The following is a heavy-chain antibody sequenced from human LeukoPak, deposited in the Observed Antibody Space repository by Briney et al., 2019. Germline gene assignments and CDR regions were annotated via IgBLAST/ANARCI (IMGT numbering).Heavy chain of an antibody. CDR1: GYSISSGYY. D-gene: IGHD6-13*01. CDR2: IYHSGST. V-gene: IGHV4-38-2*02. Sequence: SETLSLTCTVSGYSISSGYYWGWIRQPPGKGLEWIGSIYHSGSTYYNPSLKSRVAISVDTSKNQFSLKLSSVTAADTAVYYCARVGYSRGRSWRRDWFDPWGQGTLVTVSS. J-gene: IGHJ5*02. CDR3: ARVGYSRGRSWRRDWFDP.